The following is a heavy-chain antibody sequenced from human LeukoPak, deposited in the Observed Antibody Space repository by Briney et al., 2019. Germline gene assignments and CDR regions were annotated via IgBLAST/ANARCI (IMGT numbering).Heavy chain of an antibody. J-gene: IGHJ4*02. V-gene: IGHV1-69*13. D-gene: IGHD6-13*01. Sequence: GASVKVSCKASGYTFTSYGISWVRQAPGQGLEWMGGIIPIFGTANYAQKFQGRVTITADESTSTAYMELSSLRSEDTAVYYCARYRIAAAAPFDYWGQGTLVTVSS. CDR3: ARYRIAAAAPFDY. CDR1: GYTFTSYG. CDR2: IIPIFGTA.